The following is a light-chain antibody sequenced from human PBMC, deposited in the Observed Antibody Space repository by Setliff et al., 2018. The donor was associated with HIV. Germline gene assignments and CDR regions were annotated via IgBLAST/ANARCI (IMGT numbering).Light chain of an antibody. V-gene: IGLV1-40*01. CDR1: SSNIGAGFD. J-gene: IGLJ1*01. CDR3: QSYDKSLTGSAV. Sequence: QSVLTQPPSVSGAPGQRVTMSCTGSSSNIGAGFDVHWYQHLPGKAPKLLIYDNTNRPSGVPDRFSGSKSDTSASLAITGLQAEDEADYYCQSYDKSLTGSAVFGTGTKVTVL. CDR2: DNT.